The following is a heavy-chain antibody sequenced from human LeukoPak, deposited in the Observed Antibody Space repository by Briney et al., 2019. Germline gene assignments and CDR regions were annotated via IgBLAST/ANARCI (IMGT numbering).Heavy chain of an antibody. CDR2: IFYSGST. J-gene: IGHJ4*02. CDR1: GGSISSGSYY. Sequence: SETLSLTCTVSGGSISSGSYYWSWIRQPPGKGLEWIGSIFYSGSTYYNPSLKSRVTISVDTSKTQFSLKLSSVTAADTAVYYCAKQQLVRCFDYWGQGTLVTVSS. V-gene: IGHV4-39*01. CDR3: AKQQLVRCFDY. D-gene: IGHD6-13*01.